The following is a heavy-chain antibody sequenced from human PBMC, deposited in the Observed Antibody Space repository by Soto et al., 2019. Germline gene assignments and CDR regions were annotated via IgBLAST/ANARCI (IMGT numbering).Heavy chain of an antibody. D-gene: IGHD4-4*01. CDR1: GFTISSYG. CDR2: ISYDGSNE. Sequence: QVQLVESGGGVVQPGRSLRLSCAASGFTISSYGIHWVRQAPGKGLEWVAVISYDGSNEYYADSVKGRFSISRDNSKNTLYLQMNSLRAEDTAVYHCATQTVLHTNAFDIWGQGTTVTVSS. J-gene: IGHJ3*02. V-gene: IGHV3-30*03. CDR3: ATQTVLHTNAFDI.